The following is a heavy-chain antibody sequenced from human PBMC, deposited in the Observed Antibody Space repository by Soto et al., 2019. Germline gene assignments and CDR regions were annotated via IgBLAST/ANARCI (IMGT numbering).Heavy chain of an antibody. CDR2: VLHIFGTT. J-gene: IGHJ6*02. CDR1: GGSFNIYT. Sequence: QVQLVQSGAEVKKPGSSVKVSCKASGGSFNIYTINWVRQAPGQGLEWMGGVLHIFGTTNYAQKFQGRVTITADKSASTSYMALSSLRSVDTAVYYCARTQGFYPLDVWGQGTTVTVPS. CDR3: ARTQGFYPLDV. V-gene: IGHV1-69*06.